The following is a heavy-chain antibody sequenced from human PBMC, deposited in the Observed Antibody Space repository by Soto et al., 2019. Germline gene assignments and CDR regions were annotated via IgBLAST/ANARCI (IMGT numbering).Heavy chain of an antibody. J-gene: IGHJ4*02. CDR2: INPNSGGT. CDR3: AWDILTGYYSY. CDR1: GYTFTGYY. V-gene: IGHV1-2*02. Sequence: GASVKVSCKSSGYTFTGYYIHWVRQAPGQGLEWMGWINPNSGGTNYAQKFQGRVTMTRDTSISTAYMELSRLRSDDTAVYYCAWDILTGYYSYWGQGTLVTVSS. D-gene: IGHD3-9*01.